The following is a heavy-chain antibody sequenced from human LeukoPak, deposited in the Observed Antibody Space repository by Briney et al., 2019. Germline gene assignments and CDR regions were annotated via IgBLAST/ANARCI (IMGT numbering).Heavy chain of an antibody. CDR3: ARDSTGTTVDDAFDI. CDR2: IYYSGST. J-gene: IGHJ3*02. CDR1: GGSISSHY. Sequence: SETLSLTCTVSGGSISSHYWSWIRQPPGKGLEWIGYIYYSGSTNYNPSLKSRVTISVDTSKNQFSLKLSSVTAADTAVYYCARDSTGTTVDDAFDIWGQGTMVTVSS. V-gene: IGHV4-59*11. D-gene: IGHD1-7*01.